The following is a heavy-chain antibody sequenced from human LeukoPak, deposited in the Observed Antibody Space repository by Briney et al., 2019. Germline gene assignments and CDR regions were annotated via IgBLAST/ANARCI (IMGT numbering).Heavy chain of an antibody. V-gene: IGHV4-39*01. CDR1: GGPIRTSIYY. J-gene: IGHJ3*01. Sequence: SETLSLTCRVSGGPIRTSIYYWGWIRQPPGTGLEWIGCDSYSGSTHYNPSLKSRLTISVDTSKNQFSLNLGSVTAADTAVYYCVRLGDSSGYYPYAFDFWGQGTMVTVSS. CDR3: VRLGDSSGYYPYAFDF. D-gene: IGHD3-22*01. CDR2: DSYSGST.